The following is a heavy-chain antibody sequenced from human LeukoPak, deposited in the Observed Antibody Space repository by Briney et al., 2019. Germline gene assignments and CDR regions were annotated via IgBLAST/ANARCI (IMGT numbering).Heavy chain of an antibody. CDR3: AKDRQSGRSDLDY. D-gene: IGHD2-15*01. CDR1: GFTFSTYA. CDR2: ISGSGGST. J-gene: IGHJ4*02. V-gene: IGHV3-23*01. Sequence: GGSLRLSCAASGFTFSTYAMSWVRQAPGKGLEWVSTISGSGGSTYYTDSVKGRFTISRDNSKNTLFLQMNSLRAEDTAVYFRAKDRQSGRSDLDYWGQGTLVTVSS.